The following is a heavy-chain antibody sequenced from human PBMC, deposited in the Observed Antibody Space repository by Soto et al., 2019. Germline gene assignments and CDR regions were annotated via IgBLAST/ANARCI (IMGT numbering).Heavy chain of an antibody. Sequence: PGGSLRLSCAASGFTFNTYNMNWVRQAPGKGLEWVSYISSNSGTKYYADSVKGRFTISRDNAKNSLYLQMSSLRDEDTAVYYCAREPSSSSWYLWFDPWGQGTLVTVSS. D-gene: IGHD6-13*01. V-gene: IGHV3-48*02. J-gene: IGHJ5*02. CDR3: AREPSSSSWYLWFDP. CDR1: GFTFNTYN. CDR2: ISSNSGTK.